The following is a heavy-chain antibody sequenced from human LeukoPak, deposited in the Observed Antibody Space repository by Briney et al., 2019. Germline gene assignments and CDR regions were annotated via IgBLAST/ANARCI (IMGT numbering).Heavy chain of an antibody. CDR2: IYSGGST. J-gene: IGHJ4*02. CDR3: ARVVLTAAADYFDY. D-gene: IGHD6-13*01. V-gene: IGHV3-66*01. CDR1: GFTVSSNY. Sequence: PGGSLRLSCAASGFTVSSNYMSWVRQAPGKGLEGVSVIYSGGSTYYADSVKGRFTISRDNSKNTLYLQMNSLRAEDTAVYYCARVVLTAAADYFDYWGQGTLVTVSS.